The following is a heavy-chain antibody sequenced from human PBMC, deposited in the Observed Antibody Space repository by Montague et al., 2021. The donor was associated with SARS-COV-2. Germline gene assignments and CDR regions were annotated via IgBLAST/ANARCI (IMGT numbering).Heavy chain of an antibody. D-gene: IGHD5-12*01. Sequence: QSVAEVKRPGESLRISCKVSGYIFISHWITWVRQMPGKGLEWMGSIDPSDSYTNYSPSFQGHVSISVDKSISTAYLQWSSLKASDTAMYYCARRGRPYSGYTTGYFDYWGQGTLVTVSS. J-gene: IGHJ4*02. CDR3: ARRGRPYSGYTTGYFDY. CDR2: IDPSDSYT. CDR1: GYIFISHW. V-gene: IGHV5-10-1*01.